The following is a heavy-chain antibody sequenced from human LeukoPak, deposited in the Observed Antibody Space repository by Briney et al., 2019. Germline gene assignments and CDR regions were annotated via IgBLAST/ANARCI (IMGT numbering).Heavy chain of an antibody. J-gene: IGHJ4*02. V-gene: IGHV4-61*08. CDR3: ARLSIGAVARLDY. CDR2: IYYSGST. Sequence: SETLSLTCTVSGGSISSGGYYWSWIRQPPGKGLEWIGYIYYSGSTNYNPSLKSRVTISVDTSKNQFSLKLSSVTAADTAVYYCARLSIGAVARLDYWGQGTLVTVSS. CDR1: GGSISSGGYY. D-gene: IGHD6-19*01.